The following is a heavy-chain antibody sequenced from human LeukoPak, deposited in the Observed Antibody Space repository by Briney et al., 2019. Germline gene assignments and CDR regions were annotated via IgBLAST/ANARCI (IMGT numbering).Heavy chain of an antibody. CDR1: GFTFDDDA. Sequence: PGGSLRLSCEASGFTFDDDAMSWVRQAPGKGLEWVSDINWNGDNTNYAESVEGRFTISRDNAKNALFLQMNSLRAEDTALYYCARVWPDYGDYQRYYYYYMDVWGKGTPVTVSS. CDR2: INWNGDNT. D-gene: IGHD4-17*01. J-gene: IGHJ6*03. V-gene: IGHV3-20*04. CDR3: ARVWPDYGDYQRYYYYYMDV.